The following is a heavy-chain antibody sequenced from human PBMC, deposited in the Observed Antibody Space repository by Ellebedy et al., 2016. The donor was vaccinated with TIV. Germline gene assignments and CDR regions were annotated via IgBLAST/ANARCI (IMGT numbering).Heavy chain of an antibody. Sequence: SETLSLXXTVSGGSISSYYWSWIRQPPGKGLEWIGYIYYSGSTNYNPSLKSRVTISVDTSKNQFSLKLSSVTAADTAVYYCARGLRYRNWFDPWGQGTLVTVSS. D-gene: IGHD5-12*01. CDR3: ARGLRYRNWFDP. J-gene: IGHJ5*02. CDR2: IYYSGST. CDR1: GGSISSYY. V-gene: IGHV4-59*01.